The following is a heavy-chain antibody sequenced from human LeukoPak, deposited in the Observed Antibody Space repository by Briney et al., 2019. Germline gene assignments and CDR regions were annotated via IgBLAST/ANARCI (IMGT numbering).Heavy chain of an antibody. CDR1: GGSFSGYY. Sequence: PSETLSLTCAVYGGSFSGYYWSWIRQPPGKGLEWIGEINHSGSTNYNPSLKSRVTMSVDTSKNQFSLKLSSVTAADTAVYYCARDGYYDSTDAFDIWGQGTMVTVSS. V-gene: IGHV4-34*01. CDR3: ARDGYYDSTDAFDI. J-gene: IGHJ3*02. CDR2: INHSGST. D-gene: IGHD3-22*01.